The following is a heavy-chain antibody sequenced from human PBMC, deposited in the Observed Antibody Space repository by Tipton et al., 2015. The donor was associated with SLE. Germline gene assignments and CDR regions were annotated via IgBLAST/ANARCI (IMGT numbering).Heavy chain of an antibody. V-gene: IGHV4-34*01. Sequence: TLSLTCAVYGGSFSGYYWSWIRQPPGKGLEWIGEINHSGSTNYNPSLKSRVTISVGTSKNQFPLKLSSVTTADTAVYYCARGRYSGSAYWGQGTLVTVSS. D-gene: IGHD5-12*01. CDR1: GGSFSGYY. CDR3: ARGRYSGSAY. CDR2: INHSGST. J-gene: IGHJ4*02.